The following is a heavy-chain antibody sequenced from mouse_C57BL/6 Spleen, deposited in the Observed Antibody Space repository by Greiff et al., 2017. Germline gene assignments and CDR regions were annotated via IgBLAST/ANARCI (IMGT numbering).Heavy chain of an antibody. CDR1: GYAFSSYW. D-gene: IGHD1-1*01. V-gene: IGHV1-80*01. J-gene: IGHJ1*03. Sequence: VKLQESGAELVKPGASVKISCKASGYAFSSYWMNWVKQRPGKGLEWIGQIYPGDGDTNYNGKFKGKATLTADKSSSTAYMQLSSLTSEDSAVYFCARPITTVVDWYFGVWGTGTTVTVSS. CDR3: ARPITTVVDWYFGV. CDR2: IYPGDGDT.